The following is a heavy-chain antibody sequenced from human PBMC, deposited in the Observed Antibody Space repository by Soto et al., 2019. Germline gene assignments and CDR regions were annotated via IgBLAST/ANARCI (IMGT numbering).Heavy chain of an antibody. CDR1: GDSISSNNNY. V-gene: IGHV4-30-4*01. J-gene: IGHJ4*02. D-gene: IGHD4-17*01. Sequence: SETLSLTCTVSGDSISSNNNYWSWIRQPPGEGLEWIGFISYSGTTSYSPSLKSRVAISLDTSKNQFSLSLSSVTAADTAVYYCARDLNYGLFDYWGQGTLVTVSS. CDR2: ISYSGTT. CDR3: ARDLNYGLFDY.